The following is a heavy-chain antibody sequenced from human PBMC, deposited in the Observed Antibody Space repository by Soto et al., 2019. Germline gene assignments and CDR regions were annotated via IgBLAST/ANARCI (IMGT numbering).Heavy chain of an antibody. CDR2: ISSSSSTI. Sequence: EVQLVESGGGLVQPGGSLRLSCAASGFTFSSYSMNWVRQAPGKGLEWVSYISSSSSTIYYADSVKGRFTISRDNAKNSLYLQMNRLRAEDTAVYYCAREYCSGGSCYDPNDAFDIWGQGTMVTVSS. V-gene: IGHV3-48*01. CDR3: AREYCSGGSCYDPNDAFDI. CDR1: GFTFSSYS. J-gene: IGHJ3*02. D-gene: IGHD2-15*01.